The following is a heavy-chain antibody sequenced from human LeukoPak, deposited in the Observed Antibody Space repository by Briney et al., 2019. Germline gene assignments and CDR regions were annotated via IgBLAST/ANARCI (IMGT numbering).Heavy chain of an antibody. J-gene: IGHJ4*02. CDR1: GFTFSSYE. Sequence: PGGSLRPSCAASGFTFSSYEMNWVRQAPGKGLEWVSYISSSGSTIYYADSVKGRFTISRDNAKNSLYLQMNSLRAEDTAVYYCARPPYNWNYYFDYWGQGTLVTVSS. CDR2: ISSSGSTI. V-gene: IGHV3-48*03. CDR3: ARPPYNWNYYFDY. D-gene: IGHD1-7*01.